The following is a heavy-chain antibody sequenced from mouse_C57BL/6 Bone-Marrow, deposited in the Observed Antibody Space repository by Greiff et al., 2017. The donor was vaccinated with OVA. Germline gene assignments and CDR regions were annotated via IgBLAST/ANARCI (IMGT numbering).Heavy chain of an antibody. CDR2: IDPENGDT. Sequence: EVQLQESGAELVRPGASVKLSCTASGFNIKDDYMHWVKQRPEQGLEWIGWIDPENGDTEYASKFQGKATITADTSSNTAYLQLSSLTSEDTAVYYCTTYDYAFDYWGQGTTLTVSS. CDR3: TTYDYAFDY. D-gene: IGHD2-4*01. CDR1: GFNIKDDY. V-gene: IGHV14-4*01. J-gene: IGHJ2*01.